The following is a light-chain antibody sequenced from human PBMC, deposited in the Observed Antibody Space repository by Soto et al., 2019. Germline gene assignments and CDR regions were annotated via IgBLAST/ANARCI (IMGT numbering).Light chain of an antibody. V-gene: IGKV1-5*03. CDR1: QSISTW. Sequence: DIQMTQSPSTLSASVGDRVTITCRASQSISTWLAWYQQKPGKAPKLLIYKASNLESGAPSRFSGSGSGTEFTLTISSLQPDDFATYYCQQYNSYSPRYSFGQGTKLEIK. CDR2: KAS. CDR3: QQYNSYSPRYS. J-gene: IGKJ2*03.